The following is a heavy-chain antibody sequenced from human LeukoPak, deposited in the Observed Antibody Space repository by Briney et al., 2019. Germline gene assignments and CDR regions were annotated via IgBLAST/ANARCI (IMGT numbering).Heavy chain of an antibody. D-gene: IGHD5-18*01. CDR3: ATYVETAMIDY. CDR1: GFTFSNYA. J-gene: IGHJ4*02. V-gene: IGHV3-23*01. CDR2: ITGSGDTT. Sequence: GGSLRLSCAASGFTFSNYAISWVRQAPGKGLEWVSTITGSGDTTYYADSVKGRFTISRDNSKNTLYLQMKGLRAEDTAKYHCATYVETAMIDYWGQGTLVTVSS.